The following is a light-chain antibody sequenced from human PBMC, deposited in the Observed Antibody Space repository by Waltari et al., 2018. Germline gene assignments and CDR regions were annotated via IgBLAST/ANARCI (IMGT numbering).Light chain of an antibody. Sequence: DIQMTQSPSSLSTSVGDTVTITCRATQSIYSWLAWYQQKPGKAPQLLIYKASRLQSGVPSRFSGSGSGTDFPLTITSLQSEDFATYYCLQYSSSPFTFGPGTKLAI. J-gene: IGKJ3*01. CDR2: KAS. V-gene: IGKV1-12*01. CDR3: LQYSSSPFT. CDR1: QSIYSW.